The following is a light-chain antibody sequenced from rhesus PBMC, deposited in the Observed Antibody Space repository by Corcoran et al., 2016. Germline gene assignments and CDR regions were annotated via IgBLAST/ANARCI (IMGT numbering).Light chain of an antibody. CDR3: QQNSNLRA. V-gene: IGKV3-24*04. Sequence: EILVTQSPATLSLSPGERGTLSCRTSQSVGSYLAWYQQKPGQAPMLLVYGASARATCIPDKFSGSGSGKNVTLTISSLDPVDVGIYYCQQNSNLRAFGPGAKVEVK. CDR2: GAS. J-gene: IGKJ1*01. CDR1: QSVGSY.